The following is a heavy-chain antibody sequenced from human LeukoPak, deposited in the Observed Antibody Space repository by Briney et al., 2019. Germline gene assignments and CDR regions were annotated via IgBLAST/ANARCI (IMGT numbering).Heavy chain of an antibody. V-gene: IGHV3-9*01. J-gene: IGHJ4*02. Sequence: SGRSLRLSCAASGFTFDDYAMHWVRQAPGKGLEWVSGISWNSGSIGYADSVKGRFTISRDNAKNSLYLQMNSLRDEDTATYYCVRDLVWDTGRVDYWGQGTLVTVSS. CDR3: VRDLVWDTGRVDY. CDR2: ISWNSGSI. CDR1: GFTFDDYA. D-gene: IGHD5-18*01.